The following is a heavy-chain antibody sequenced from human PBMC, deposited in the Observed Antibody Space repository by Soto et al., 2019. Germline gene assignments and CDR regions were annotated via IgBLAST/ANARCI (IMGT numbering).Heavy chain of an antibody. CDR3: ARRYGWAFDI. V-gene: IGHV4-59*08. Sequence: QVQLQESGPGLVKPSETLSLTCTVSGGSISSYYWSWIRQPPGKGLEWIGYIYYSGSTNYNPSLKSRVTTSVDTSKNQFSLKLSSVTAADTAVYYCARRYGWAFDIWGQGKMVTVSS. CDR2: IYYSGST. CDR1: GGSISSYY. J-gene: IGHJ3*02. D-gene: IGHD3-16*01.